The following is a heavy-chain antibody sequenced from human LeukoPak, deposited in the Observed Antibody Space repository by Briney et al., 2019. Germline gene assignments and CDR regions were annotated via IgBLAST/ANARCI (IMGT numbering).Heavy chain of an antibody. D-gene: IGHD6-19*01. Sequence: GRSLRLSCAASGFTFSSYEMNWVRQAPGKGLEWVSYISSSGSTTYYADSVKGRFTISRDNAKNSLYLQMNSLKAEDTAVYYCARDEEYSSGWYPRVDYWGQGTLVTVSS. CDR3: ARDEEYSSGWYPRVDY. V-gene: IGHV3-48*03. CDR1: GFTFSSYE. J-gene: IGHJ4*02. CDR2: ISSSGSTT.